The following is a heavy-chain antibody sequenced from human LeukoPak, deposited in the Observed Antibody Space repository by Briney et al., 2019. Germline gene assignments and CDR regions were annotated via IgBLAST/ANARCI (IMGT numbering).Heavy chain of an antibody. D-gene: IGHD6-13*01. CDR2: IKQDGSEK. J-gene: IGHJ4*02. CDR1: GFTFNNYW. CDR3: ARDQAAAGTGTDY. Sequence: GGSLRLSCAASGFTFNNYWMSWVRQAPGKGLEWVANIKQDGSEKYYVDSVRGRFTVSRDNANNSLFLQLNSLRVEDTALYYCARDQAAAGTGTDYWGQGTLVSVSS. V-gene: IGHV3-7*01.